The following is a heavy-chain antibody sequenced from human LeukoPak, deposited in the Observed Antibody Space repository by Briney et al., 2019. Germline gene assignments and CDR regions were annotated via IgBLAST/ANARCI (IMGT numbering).Heavy chain of an antibody. Sequence: GASVKVSCKASGGTFSSYAISWVRQAPGQGLEWMGRIIPILGIANYAQKFQGRVTITADKSTSTAYMELSSLRSEDTAVYYCARDHYYGSGSHGGYYYYGMDVWGQGTTVTVSS. J-gene: IGHJ6*02. D-gene: IGHD3-10*01. V-gene: IGHV1-69*04. CDR3: ARDHYYGSGSHGGYYYYGMDV. CDR1: GGTFSSYA. CDR2: IIPILGIA.